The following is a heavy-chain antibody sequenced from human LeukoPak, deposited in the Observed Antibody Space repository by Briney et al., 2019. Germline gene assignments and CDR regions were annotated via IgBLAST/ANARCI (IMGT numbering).Heavy chain of an antibody. CDR3: AKDTEFSDYGGLIDY. J-gene: IGHJ4*02. Sequence: PGGSLRLSCAASGFTFDDYAMHWVRQAPGKGLEWVSLISWDGGSTYYADSVKGRFTISRDNSKNSLYLQMNSLRTEDTALYYCAKDTEFSDYGGLIDYWGQGTLVTVSS. CDR2: ISWDGGST. CDR1: GFTFDDYA. D-gene: IGHD4-23*01. V-gene: IGHV3-43D*03.